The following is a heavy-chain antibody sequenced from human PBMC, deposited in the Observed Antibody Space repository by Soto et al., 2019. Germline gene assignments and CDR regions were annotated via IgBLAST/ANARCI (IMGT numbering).Heavy chain of an antibody. CDR1: GFTFSTYW. CDR2: IKVDGSEI. CDR3: AKEMGDYYDSSGSWFDP. D-gene: IGHD3-22*01. V-gene: IGHV3-7*03. J-gene: IGHJ5*02. Sequence: GGSLRLSCAASGFTFSTYWMSWVRQPPGKGLEWVANIKVDGSEIYYVDSVKGRFTISRDNAKNTLFLQMNSLRAEDTALYFCAKEMGDYYDSSGSWFDPWGQGTLVTVSS.